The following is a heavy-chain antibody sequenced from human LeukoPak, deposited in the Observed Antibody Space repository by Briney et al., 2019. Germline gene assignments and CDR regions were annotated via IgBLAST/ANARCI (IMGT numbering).Heavy chain of an antibody. CDR2: IYYSGST. Sequence: SETLSLTCTVSGASISSITYYWGWIRQPPGKGLEWIGSIYYSGSTYYTTSLKSRVTISIDASNNQFSLKLTSVTAADTAVYYCARYHSTWGLNYWGQGTLVTVSS. D-gene: IGHD2-2*01. CDR3: ARYHSTWGLNY. J-gene: IGHJ4*02. V-gene: IGHV4-39*01. CDR1: GASISSITYY.